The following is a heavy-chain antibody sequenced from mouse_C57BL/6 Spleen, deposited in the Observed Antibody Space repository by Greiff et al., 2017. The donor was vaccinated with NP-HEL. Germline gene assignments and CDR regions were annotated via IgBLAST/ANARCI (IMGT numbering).Heavy chain of an antibody. CDR2: IDPSDSET. D-gene: IGHD2-3*01. Sequence: VQLQQPGAELVRPGSSVKLSCKASGYTFTSYWMHWVQQRPIQGLEWIGNIDPSDSETHSNQKFKDKATLTVDKSSSTAYMQLSSLTSEDSAVYYCAREGDDGYSPWFAYWGQGTLVTVSA. V-gene: IGHV1-52*01. CDR1: GYTFTSYW. J-gene: IGHJ3*01. CDR3: AREGDDGYSPWFAY.